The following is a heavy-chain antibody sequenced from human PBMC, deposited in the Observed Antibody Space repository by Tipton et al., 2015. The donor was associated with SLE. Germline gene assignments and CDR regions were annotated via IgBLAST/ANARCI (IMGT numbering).Heavy chain of an antibody. CDR2: IINRGST. CDR1: GGAISTYY. V-gene: IGHV4-4*08. Sequence: TLSLTCTVSGGAISTYYWSWLRQSPGKGLEWIGFIINRGSTNYNPSLKSRVTISLDTSKNQFSLKLRSVTVADTAVYYCARDIDDSDAFDIWGQGTMVTVSS. D-gene: IGHD1-1*01. J-gene: IGHJ3*02. CDR3: ARDIDDSDAFDI.